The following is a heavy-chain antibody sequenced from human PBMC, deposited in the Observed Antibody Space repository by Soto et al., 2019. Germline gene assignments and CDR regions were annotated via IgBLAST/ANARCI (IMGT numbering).Heavy chain of an antibody. J-gene: IGHJ6*03. CDR2: ISWNSGSI. V-gene: IGHV3-9*01. CDR1: GFTFDDYA. Sequence: VQLVESGGGLVQPGRSLRLSCAASGFTFDDYAMHWVRQAPGKGLEWVSGISWNSGSIGYADSVKGRFTISRDNAKNSLYLQMNSLRAEDTALYYCAKDMTEAGHYYYMDVWGKGTTVTVSS. CDR3: AKDMTEAGHYYYMDV.